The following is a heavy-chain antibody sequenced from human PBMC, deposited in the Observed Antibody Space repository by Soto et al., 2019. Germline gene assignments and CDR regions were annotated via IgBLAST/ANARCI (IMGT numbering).Heavy chain of an antibody. Sequence: QVHLVQSGAEVKKPGASVKVSCKGSGYGFTTSGITWVRQAPGQGLEWMAWISAHNGNTNYAQKVQGRVTVTRDTSTSTAYMELRSLRYDDTAVNYCARGRYGDYWGQGALVTVSS. J-gene: IGHJ4*02. V-gene: IGHV1-18*01. CDR1: GYGFTTSG. D-gene: IGHD1-1*01. CDR3: ARGRYGDY. CDR2: ISAHNGNT.